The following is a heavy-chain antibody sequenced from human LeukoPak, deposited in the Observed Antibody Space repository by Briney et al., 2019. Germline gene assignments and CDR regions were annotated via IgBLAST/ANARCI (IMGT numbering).Heavy chain of an antibody. Sequence: PGGSLRLSCAPSGFTFSSYAMHWVRQAPGKGLEWVAVISYDGSNKYYADSVKGRFTISRDNSKNTLYLQMNSLRAEDTAVYYCARDPSGSSPIDPWGQGTLVTVSS. J-gene: IGHJ5*02. V-gene: IGHV3-30*04. CDR3: ARDPSGSSPIDP. CDR2: ISYDGSNK. D-gene: IGHD1-26*01. CDR1: GFTFSSYA.